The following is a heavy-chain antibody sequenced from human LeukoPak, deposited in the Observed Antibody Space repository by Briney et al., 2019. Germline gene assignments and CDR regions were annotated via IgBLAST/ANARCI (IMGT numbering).Heavy chain of an antibody. D-gene: IGHD2-2*01. CDR3: ATGGTAAVLTVGFFQH. CDR1: GFTISNSH. CDR2: IYRGGNA. Sequence: GGSLRLSCSASGFTISNSHMNWVRQAPGRGLELVSVIYRGGNAFYSDSVKGRFSISRDNSKNTLFLQMNSLGVEDTAVYYCATGGTAAVLTVGFFQHWGQGTLVTVSS. J-gene: IGHJ1*01. V-gene: IGHV3-66*01.